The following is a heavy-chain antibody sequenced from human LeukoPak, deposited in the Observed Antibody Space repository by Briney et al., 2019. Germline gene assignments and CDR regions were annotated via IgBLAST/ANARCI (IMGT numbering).Heavy chain of an antibody. CDR2: IYHSWST. D-gene: IGHD2-15*01. J-gene: IGHJ3*02. CDR1: VYSISSGYY. Sequence: SETLSLTCAVSVYSISSGYYWGWIRQPPGKGLEWIGSIYHSWSTYYNPSLKRRVTISVDTSKNQFSLKLSSVTAADTAVYYCARDPRSSGSDAFDIWGQGTMVTVSS. V-gene: IGHV4-38-2*02. CDR3: ARDPRSSGSDAFDI.